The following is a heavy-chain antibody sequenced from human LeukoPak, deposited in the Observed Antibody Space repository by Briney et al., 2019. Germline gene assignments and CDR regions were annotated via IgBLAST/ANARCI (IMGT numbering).Heavy chain of an antibody. Sequence: PGGSLRLSCAASGFTFSNAWMSWLRQAPGEGLEWVGRIKSKTDGGTTDYAAPVKGRFTISRDDSKNTLYLQMNSLKTEDTAVYYCTTGRMITFGVLDYWGQGTLVTVSS. D-gene: IGHD3-16*01. J-gene: IGHJ4*02. V-gene: IGHV3-15*01. CDR1: GFTFSNAW. CDR2: IKSKTDGGTT. CDR3: TTGRMITFGVLDY.